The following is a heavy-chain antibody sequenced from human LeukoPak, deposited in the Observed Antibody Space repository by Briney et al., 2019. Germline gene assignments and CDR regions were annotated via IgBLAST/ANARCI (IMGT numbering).Heavy chain of an antibody. D-gene: IGHD3-10*01. V-gene: IGHV5-51*01. J-gene: IGHJ4*02. CDR1: WYSFSNYW. CDR2: IYSGGSDN. Sequence: GGALKISRKGSWYSFSNYWNGWVRQMPGEGLEGMGVIYSGGSDNRYSPSLQGQGTIPAHKSISTAYLQWSSLKASDTAMYYCARGGRVLWFGELSPRDFDYWGQGTLVTVSS. CDR3: ARGGRVLWFGELSPRDFDY.